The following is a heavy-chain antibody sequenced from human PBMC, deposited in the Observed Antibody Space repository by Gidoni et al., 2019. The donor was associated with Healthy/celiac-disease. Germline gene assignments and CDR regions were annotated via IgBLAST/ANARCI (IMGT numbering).Heavy chain of an antibody. CDR1: GGAFCSYA. CDR2: IIPIFGTA. CDR3: ARDSLDFWSGSTTDYYGMDV. V-gene: IGHV1-69*06. Sequence: QLQPVQSGAEVKKPGSLVKVSCKASGGAFCSYALRWVRQDPGQGLEWMGGIIPIFGTANYAQKLQGRVTITADKSTSTAYMELSSLRYEDTAVYYCARDSLDFWSGSTTDYYGMDVWGQGTTVTVSS. D-gene: IGHD3-3*01. J-gene: IGHJ6*02.